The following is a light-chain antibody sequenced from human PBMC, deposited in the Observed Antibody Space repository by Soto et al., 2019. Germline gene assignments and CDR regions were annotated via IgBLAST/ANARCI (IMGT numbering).Light chain of an antibody. CDR3: QQYNNWPLT. Sequence: EVVLTQSPATLSASPGESATLSCRASQSVNSDLAWYQQIPGQAPRLLIYSASTGATGGPARFSGSGSGTEFTLTISSLQSEDFAIYYCQQYNNWPLTFGGGTKVEI. CDR2: SAS. J-gene: IGKJ4*01. V-gene: IGKV3-15*01. CDR1: QSVNSD.